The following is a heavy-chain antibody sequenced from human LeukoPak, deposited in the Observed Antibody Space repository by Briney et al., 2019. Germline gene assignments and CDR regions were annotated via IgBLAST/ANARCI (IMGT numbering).Heavy chain of an antibody. V-gene: IGHV1-2*06. D-gene: IGHD1-20*01. CDR3: ARDSGITGTTGAIDY. Sequence: ASVRVSCKASGYTFTGYYMHWVRQAPGQGLEWMGRININSGGTSYAQKFQGRVTLTRDTSITTAFMELSRLRSDDTAVYYCARDSGITGTTGAIDYWGQGTLATVSS. J-gene: IGHJ4*02. CDR1: GYTFTGYY. CDR2: ININSGGT.